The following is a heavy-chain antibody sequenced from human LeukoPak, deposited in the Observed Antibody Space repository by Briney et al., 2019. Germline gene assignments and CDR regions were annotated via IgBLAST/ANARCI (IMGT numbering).Heavy chain of an antibody. CDR1: RFTFSNYA. CDR3: AKGQNPYYYDSSGYLAFDY. D-gene: IGHD3-22*01. Sequence: GGSLRLSCAASRFTFSNYAMSWVRQAPGKGLEWVSAISGSGGSTYYTDSVKGRFTLSRDNSKNTVYLQMNSLRAEDTAVYYCAKGQNPYYYDSSGYLAFDYWGQGTLVTVSS. J-gene: IGHJ4*02. CDR2: ISGSGGST. V-gene: IGHV3-23*01.